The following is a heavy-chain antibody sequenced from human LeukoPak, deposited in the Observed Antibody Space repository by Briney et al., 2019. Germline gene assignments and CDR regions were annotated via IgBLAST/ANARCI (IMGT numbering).Heavy chain of an antibody. CDR1: GFTFSSYG. J-gene: IGHJ5*02. D-gene: IGHD3-10*01. CDR2: IRYDGSNK. Sequence: GGSLRLSCAASGFTFSSYGMHWVRQAPGKGLEWVAFIRYDGSNKYYADSVKGRFTISRDNSKNTLYLQMNSLRAEDTAVYYCAKDPLWFGESNWFDPWGQGTLVTVSS. CDR3: AKDPLWFGESNWFDP. V-gene: IGHV3-30*02.